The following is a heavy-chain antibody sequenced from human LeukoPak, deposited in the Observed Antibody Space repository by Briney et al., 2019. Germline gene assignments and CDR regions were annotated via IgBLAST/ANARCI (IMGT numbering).Heavy chain of an antibody. CDR1: GGSFSGYY. V-gene: IGHV4-34*01. Sequence: SETLSLTCAVYGGSFSGYYWSWIRQPPGKGLEWIGEINHSGSTNYNPSLKSRVTISVDTSKNQFSLKLGSVTAADTAVYYCASLDCSSTSCYHFDYWGQGTLVTVSS. J-gene: IGHJ4*02. D-gene: IGHD2-2*01. CDR2: INHSGST. CDR3: ASLDCSSTSCYHFDY.